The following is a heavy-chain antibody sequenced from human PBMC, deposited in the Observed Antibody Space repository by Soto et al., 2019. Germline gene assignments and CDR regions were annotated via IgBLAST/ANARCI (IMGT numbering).Heavy chain of an antibody. CDR2: MYFTGAT. V-gene: IGHV4-61*08. CDR1: GGSISSGDYY. CDR3: ARERTPRTGFDY. Sequence: SETLSLTRTVSGGSISSGDYYWSWIRQPPGKGLEWIGYMYFTGATNSNPSLKSRVTISVDTSKNQFSLRLSSVTAADTAVYYCARERTPRTGFDYWGRGTLVNVSS. D-gene: IGHD1-1*01. J-gene: IGHJ4*02.